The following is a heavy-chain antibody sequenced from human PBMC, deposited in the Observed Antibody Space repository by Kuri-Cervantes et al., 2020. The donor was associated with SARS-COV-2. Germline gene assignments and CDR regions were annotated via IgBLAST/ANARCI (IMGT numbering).Heavy chain of an antibody. Sequence: GGSLRLSCAASGFTFSSYSMNWVRQAPGKGLEWVSSISSSSSYIYYADSVKGRFTISRDNSKNTLYLQMNSLRAEDTAVYYCAIGRYYDFWSGYYTDAFDIWGQGTMVTISS. CDR1: GFTFSSYS. CDR3: AIGRYYDFWSGYYTDAFDI. D-gene: IGHD3-3*01. CDR2: ISSSSSYI. J-gene: IGHJ3*02. V-gene: IGHV3-21*01.